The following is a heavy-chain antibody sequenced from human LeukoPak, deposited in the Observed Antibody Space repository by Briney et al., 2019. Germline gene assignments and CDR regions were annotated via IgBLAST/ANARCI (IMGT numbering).Heavy chain of an antibody. CDR1: GGSISSGGYS. Sequence: SEALSLTCAVSGGSISSGGYSWSWIRQPPGKGLERIGYIYHSGSTYYNPSLKSRVTISVDRSKNQFSLKLSSVTAADTAVYYCARETRITMIVVAQEDAFDIWGQGTMVTVSS. D-gene: IGHD3-22*01. CDR3: ARETRITMIVVAQEDAFDI. J-gene: IGHJ3*02. V-gene: IGHV4-30-2*01. CDR2: IYHSGST.